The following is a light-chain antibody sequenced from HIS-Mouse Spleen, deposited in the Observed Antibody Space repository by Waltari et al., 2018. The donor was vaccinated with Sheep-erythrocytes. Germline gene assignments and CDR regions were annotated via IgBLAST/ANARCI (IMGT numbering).Light chain of an antibody. CDR2: KVS. CDR1: QSLVHSDGNTY. V-gene: IGKV2-30*02. J-gene: IGKJ2*01. Sequence: DVVMTQSPLSLPVTLGQPASISCRSSQSLVHSDGNTYLNWLQQRPGQSPMRLIYKVSNRDSGVPDRFSGSGSGTDFTLKISRVEAEDVGVYYCMQGTHWPPYTFGQGTKLEIK. CDR3: MQGTHWPPYT.